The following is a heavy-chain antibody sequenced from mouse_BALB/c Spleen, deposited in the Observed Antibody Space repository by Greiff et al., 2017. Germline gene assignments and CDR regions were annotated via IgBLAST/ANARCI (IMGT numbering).Heavy chain of an antibody. CDR2: ISDGGSYT. Sequence: EVKVEESGGGLVKPGGSLKLSCAASGFTFSDYYMYWVRQTPEKRLEWVATISDGGSYTYYPDSVKGRFTISRDNAKNNLYLQMSSLKSEDTAMYYCARAYYYGSSPYLFDYWGQGTTLTVSS. V-gene: IGHV5-4*02. CDR1: GFTFSDYY. CDR3: ARAYYYGSSPYLFDY. J-gene: IGHJ2*01. D-gene: IGHD1-1*01.